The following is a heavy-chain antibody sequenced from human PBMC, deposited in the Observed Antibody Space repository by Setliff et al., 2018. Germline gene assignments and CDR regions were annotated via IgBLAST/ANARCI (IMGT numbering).Heavy chain of an antibody. V-gene: IGHV4-34*01. CDR1: GGSFNVYF. CDR3: ARVVPLGGTDR. Sequence: SETLSLTCAVYGGSFNVYFWSWIRQPPGKGLEWIGEISHSGSTNYNPSLKSRVTMSVDKSKNQFSLNLSSVTAADTAIYYCARVVPLGGTDRWGQGTLVTVSS. CDR2: ISHSGST. D-gene: IGHD1-1*01. J-gene: IGHJ5*02.